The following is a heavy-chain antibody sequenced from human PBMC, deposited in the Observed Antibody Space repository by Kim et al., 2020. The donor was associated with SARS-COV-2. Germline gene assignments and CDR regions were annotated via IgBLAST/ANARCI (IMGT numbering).Heavy chain of an antibody. J-gene: IGHJ4*02. CDR1: GYTFTAHG. V-gene: IGHV1-3*04. D-gene: IGHD1-26*01. CDR2: INSGNGNT. Sequence: ASVNVSCKASGYTFTAHGMHWVRQAPGQRPEWMGWINSGNGNTKYSQNFQDRVTFTRDTSATTAYMELRGLKSEDSAIYYCARGVGGVAATFDFWGQGTLVTVS. CDR3: ARGVGGVAATFDF.